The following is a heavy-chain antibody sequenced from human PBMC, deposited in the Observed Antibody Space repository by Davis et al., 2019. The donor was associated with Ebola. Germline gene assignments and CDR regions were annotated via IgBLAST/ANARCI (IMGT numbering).Heavy chain of an antibody. Sequence: SVQVSCKASGGTFSSYAISWVRQAPGHGLAWMGGIIPIFGTANYAQKFQGRVTITADKSTSTAYMELSSLRSEDTAVYYCARDLVATDGWFDPWGQGTLVTGSS. V-gene: IGHV1-69*06. J-gene: IGHJ5*02. CDR3: ARDLVATDGWFDP. D-gene: IGHD5-12*01. CDR1: GGTFSSYA. CDR2: IIPIFGTA.